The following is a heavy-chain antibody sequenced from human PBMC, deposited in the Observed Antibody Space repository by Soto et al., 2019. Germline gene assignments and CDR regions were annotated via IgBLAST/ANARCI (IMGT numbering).Heavy chain of an antibody. J-gene: IGHJ2*01. CDR3: VRDRAEFSSTYYHYFSV. Sequence: QVQLQESGPGLVKPSQTLSLTCKVSGTSVRHFYWSWIRQSAGKGLEWIGRIYSTGTTNFNPSLKSRLTMSMDMSKNQVSLNLRSVTAADTDVYYCVRDRAEFSSTYYHYFSVWGRGNLVTVSS. D-gene: IGHD6-13*01. CDR1: GTSVRHFY. V-gene: IGHV4-4*07. CDR2: IYSTGTT.